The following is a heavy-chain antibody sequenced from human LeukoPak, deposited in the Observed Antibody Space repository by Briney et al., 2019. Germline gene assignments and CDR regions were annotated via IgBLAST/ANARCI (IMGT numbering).Heavy chain of an antibody. CDR2: IIGGGDVT. J-gene: IGHJ4*02. CDR3: ASGDYGKLD. D-gene: IGHD4/OR15-4a*01. CDR1: GFTFSSYA. Sequence: GGSLRLSCAASGFTFSSYAMSWVRQAPGKGLEWVSSIIGGGDVTHYADSVKGRFTISRDTSKSALDLQLNSLRGEDTAMYYCASGDYGKLDWGQGTLVTVSS. V-gene: IGHV3-23*01.